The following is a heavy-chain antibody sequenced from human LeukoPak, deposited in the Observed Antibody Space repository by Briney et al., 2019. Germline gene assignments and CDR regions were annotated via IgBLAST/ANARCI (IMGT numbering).Heavy chain of an antibody. CDR2: IYYSGST. CDR3: ASFAYYYYYMDV. V-gene: IGHV4-59*01. Sequence: PSETLSLTCTVSGGSISGYYWSWIRQPPGKGLEWIGYIYYSGSTNYNPSLKSRVTISVDTSKNQFSLKLSSVTAADTAVYYCASFAYYYYYMDVWGKGTTVTVSS. J-gene: IGHJ6*03. CDR1: GGSISGYY.